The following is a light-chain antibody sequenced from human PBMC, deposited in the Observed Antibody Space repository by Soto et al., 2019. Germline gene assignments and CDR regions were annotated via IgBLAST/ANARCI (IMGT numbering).Light chain of an antibody. CDR1: QSITDC. V-gene: IGKV1-5*03. CDR2: NAS. Sequence: DIQMTQSPSTLSASVGDRVTITCRASQSITDCLAWYQQKPGKAPKFLIYNASNLEGGVPSRFSGSGSGTEFTLTISSVQPDDFATYYCQYWDDYSWTFGQGTKVEIK. J-gene: IGKJ1*01. CDR3: QYWDDYSWT.